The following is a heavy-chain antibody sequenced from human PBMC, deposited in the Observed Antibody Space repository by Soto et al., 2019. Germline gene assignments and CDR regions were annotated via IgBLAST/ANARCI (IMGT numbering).Heavy chain of an antibody. D-gene: IGHD3-10*01. CDR3: ARDSPLLWFGELFAYYFDY. CDR2: ISSSSSYI. CDR1: GFTFSSYS. Sequence: EVQLVESGGGLVKPGGSLRLSCAASGFTFSSYSMNWVRQAPGKGLEWVSSISSSSSYIYYADSVKGRFTISRDNAKNSLYLQMNSLRAEYTAVYYCARDSPLLWFGELFAYYFDYWGQGTLVTVSS. V-gene: IGHV3-21*01. J-gene: IGHJ4*02.